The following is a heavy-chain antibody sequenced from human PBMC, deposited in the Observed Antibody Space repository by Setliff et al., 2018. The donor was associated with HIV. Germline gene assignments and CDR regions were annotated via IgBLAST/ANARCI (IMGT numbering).Heavy chain of an antibody. J-gene: IGHJ3*02. V-gene: IGHV5-51*01. Sequence: GESLKISCKGYGYSFSDYWIGWVRQMPGKGLEWMGIFYPGDFDTRKRPSFEGQVTMSGDKSISTAYLQWSSLKAEDTAVYYCAKDLEYCTGPMCYSFNAFDIWGQGTMVTVSS. CDR1: GYSFSDYW. CDR2: FYPGDFDT. D-gene: IGHD2-8*02. CDR3: AKDLEYCTGPMCYSFNAFDI.